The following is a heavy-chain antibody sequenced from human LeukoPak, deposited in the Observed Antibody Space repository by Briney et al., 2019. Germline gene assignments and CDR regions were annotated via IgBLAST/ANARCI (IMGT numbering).Heavy chain of an antibody. CDR1: GYTFTSYG. CDR2: ISAYNGNT. D-gene: IGHD6-13*01. Sequence: ASVKVSCKASGYTFTSYGISWVRQAPGQGLEWMGWISAYNGNTNYAQKLQGRVTMTRDTSTSTVYMELSSLRSEDMAVYYCARDGAAAGYFDYWGQGTLVTVSS. V-gene: IGHV1-18*03. J-gene: IGHJ4*02. CDR3: ARDGAAAGYFDY.